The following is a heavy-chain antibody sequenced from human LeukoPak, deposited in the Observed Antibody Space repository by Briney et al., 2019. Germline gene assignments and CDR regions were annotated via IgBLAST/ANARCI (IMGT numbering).Heavy chain of an antibody. CDR1: GGSISTYY. CDR2: ISSSSSYI. Sequence: ETLSLTCTLSGGSISTYYWSWVRQAPGKGLEWVSSISSSSSYIYYADSVKGRFTISRDNAKNSLYLQMNSLRAEDTAVYYCARDPSGYCSGGSCYEYFDYWGQGTLVTVSS. CDR3: ARDPSGYCSGGSCYEYFDY. D-gene: IGHD2-15*01. V-gene: IGHV3-21*01. J-gene: IGHJ4*02.